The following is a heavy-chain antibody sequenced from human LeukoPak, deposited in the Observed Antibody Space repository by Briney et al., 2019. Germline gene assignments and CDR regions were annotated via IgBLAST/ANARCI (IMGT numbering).Heavy chain of an antibody. Sequence: SETLSLTCTVSGGSISSSSYYWGWIRQPPGKGLEWIGSIYYSGSTYYNPSLKSRVTISVDTSKNQFSLKLSSVTAADTAVYYCARFSSGWRSSYFDYWGQGTLVTVSS. CDR3: ARFSSGWRSSYFDY. V-gene: IGHV4-39*01. D-gene: IGHD6-6*01. CDR1: GGSISSSSYY. CDR2: IYYSGST. J-gene: IGHJ4*02.